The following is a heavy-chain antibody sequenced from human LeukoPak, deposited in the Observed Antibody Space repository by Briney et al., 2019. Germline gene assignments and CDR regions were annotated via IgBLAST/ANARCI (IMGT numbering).Heavy chain of an antibody. CDR2: IYSGGST. CDR3: ARESYSSSWRGYCYYMDV. V-gene: IGHV3-66*01. CDR1: GFTASSNY. J-gene: IGHJ6*03. D-gene: IGHD6-13*01. Sequence: GGSLRLSCAASGFTASSNYMSWVRQAPGKGLEWVSVIYSGGSTYYADSVKGRFTISRDNSKNTLYLQMNSLRAEDTAVYYCARESYSSSWRGYCYYMDVWGKGTTVTISS.